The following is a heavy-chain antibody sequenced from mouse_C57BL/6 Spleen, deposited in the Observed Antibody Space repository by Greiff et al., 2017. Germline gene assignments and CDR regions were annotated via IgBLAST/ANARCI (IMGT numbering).Heavy chain of an antibody. CDR2: INPGSGGT. CDR3: ARYSNYGYYFDY. J-gene: IGHJ2*01. CDR1: GYAFTDYL. V-gene: IGHV1-54*01. D-gene: IGHD2-5*01. Sequence: QVQLKESGAELVRPGTSVKVSCKASGYAFTDYLIEWVKQRPGQGLEWIGVINPGSGGTNYNEKFKGKATLTADKSSSTAYMQLSSLTSEDSAVYFCARYSNYGYYFDYWGQGTTLTVSS.